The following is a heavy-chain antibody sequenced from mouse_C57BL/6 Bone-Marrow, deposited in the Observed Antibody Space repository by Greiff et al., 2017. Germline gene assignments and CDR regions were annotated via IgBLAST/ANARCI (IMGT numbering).Heavy chain of an antibody. J-gene: IGHJ4*01. CDR2: ISDGGSYT. D-gene: IGHD1-1*01. Sequence: EVQGVESGGGLVKPGGSLKLSCAASGFTFSSYAMSWVRQTPEKRLEWVATISDGGSYTYYPDNVKGRFTISRDNAKNNLYLQMSHLKSEDTAMYYCARGVYYGSSPYAMDYWGQGTSVTVSS. CDR1: GFTFSSYA. V-gene: IGHV5-4*01. CDR3: ARGVYYGSSPYAMDY.